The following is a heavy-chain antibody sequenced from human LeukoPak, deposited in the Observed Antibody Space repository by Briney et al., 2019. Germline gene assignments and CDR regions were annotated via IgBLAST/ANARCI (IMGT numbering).Heavy chain of an antibody. V-gene: IGHV3-30*18. CDR3: AKNHFDWLLWYYFDY. J-gene: IGHJ4*02. CDR1: GFTFSSYG. Sequence: GRSLRLSCAASGFTFSSYGMHWVRQAPGKGLEWVAVISYDGSNKYYADSVKGRFTISRDNSKNTLYLQMNSLRAEDTAVYYCAKNHFDWLLWYYFDYWGQGTLVTVSS. CDR2: ISYDGSNK. D-gene: IGHD3-9*01.